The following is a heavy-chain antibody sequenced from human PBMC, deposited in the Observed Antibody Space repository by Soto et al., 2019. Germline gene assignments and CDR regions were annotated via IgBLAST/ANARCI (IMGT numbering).Heavy chain of an antibody. CDR2: IDPSGTTT. Sequence: GGSLRLSCAASGFTFRDHFMSWVRQTPGKGLEWVSKIDPSGTTTYYADSVKGRFTISRDNAKNSVYLQMNNLRVDDTAVYYCARTLLWFGELFVRSSAPFWFDPWGQGTLVTVSS. J-gene: IGHJ5*02. V-gene: IGHV3-11*04. CDR1: GFTFRDHF. CDR3: ARTLLWFGELFVRSSAPFWFDP. D-gene: IGHD3-10*01.